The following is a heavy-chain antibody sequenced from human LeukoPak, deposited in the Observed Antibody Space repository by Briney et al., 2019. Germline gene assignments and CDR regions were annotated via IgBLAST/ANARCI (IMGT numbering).Heavy chain of an antibody. CDR3: ARHAGGITATGTRPFDY. V-gene: IGHV4-39*01. CDR2: IYYSGST. J-gene: IGHJ4*02. D-gene: IGHD6-13*01. CDR1: GASFSSSTYY. Sequence: PSETLSLTCTVSGASFSSSTYYWGWIRQSPGKGLEWIGSIYYSGSTYYNPSLKSRVTMSVDTSKNQFSPKLSSVTAADTAVYYCARHAGGITATGTRPFDYWGQGTLVTVSS.